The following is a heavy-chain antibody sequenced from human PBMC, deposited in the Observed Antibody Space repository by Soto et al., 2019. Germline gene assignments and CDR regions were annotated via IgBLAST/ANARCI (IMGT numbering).Heavy chain of an antibody. CDR2: ISAYNGKT. D-gene: IGHD4-17*01. J-gene: IGHJ4*02. CDR1: GFTFNNYG. CDR3: ARRFGDPSSASGFDY. Sequence: ASVKVSCKTSGFTFNNYGFHWVRQAPGQGLEWVGRISAYNGKTRHAQKFQRRVTMTTDTSTSTAYMELRSLRSDDTAVFYCARRFGDPSSASGFDYWGQGALVTVSS. V-gene: IGHV1-18*01.